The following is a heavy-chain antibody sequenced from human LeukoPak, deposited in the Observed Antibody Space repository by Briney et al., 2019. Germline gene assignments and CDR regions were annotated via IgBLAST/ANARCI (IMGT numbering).Heavy chain of an antibody. CDR3: ARVMVRGVIIIGY. D-gene: IGHD3-10*01. CDR1: GYTFTSYG. V-gene: IGHV1-8*01. CDR2: MNPNSGNT. J-gene: IGHJ4*02. Sequence: ASVKVSCKASGYTFTSYGINWVRQATGQGLEWMGWMNPNSGNTGYAQKFQGRVTMTRNTSISTAYMELSSLRSEDTAVYYCARVMVRGVIIIGYWGQGTLVTVSS.